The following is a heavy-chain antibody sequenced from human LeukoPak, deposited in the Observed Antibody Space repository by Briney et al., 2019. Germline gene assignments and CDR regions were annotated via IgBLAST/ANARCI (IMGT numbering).Heavy chain of an antibody. V-gene: IGHV4-59*11. D-gene: IGHD1-26*01. CDR2: IYYSAST. CDR3: ARYRGSGWFDP. J-gene: IGHJ5*02. Sequence: SETLSLTCTVSGGSISSHYWSWIRQPPGKGLEWIGYIYYSASTYNPSLKSRVTISVDTSKNHFSLRLSSVTAADTAVYYCARYRGSGWFDPWGQGTLVTVSS. CDR1: GGSISSHY.